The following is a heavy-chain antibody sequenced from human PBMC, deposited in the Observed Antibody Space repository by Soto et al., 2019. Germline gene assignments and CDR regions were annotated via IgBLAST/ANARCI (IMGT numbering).Heavy chain of an antibody. CDR2: IIPILGTA. V-gene: IGHV1-69*13. CDR1: GGTFSSYA. Sequence: SVKVSCKASGGTFSSYAISWVQQAPGQGLEWMGGIIPILGTANYAQKFQGRVTITADESTSTAYMELSSLRSEDTAVYYCARGELMVWETYYYSGMDVWGQGTTVTVSS. J-gene: IGHJ6*02. D-gene: IGHD2-8*01. CDR3: ARGELMVWETYYYSGMDV.